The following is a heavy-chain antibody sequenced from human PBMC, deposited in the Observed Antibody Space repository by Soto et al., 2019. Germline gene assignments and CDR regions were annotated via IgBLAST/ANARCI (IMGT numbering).Heavy chain of an antibody. D-gene: IGHD1-26*01. CDR3: TRGDWWELPSMDY. CDR1: GFTFSGSA. J-gene: IGHJ4*02. Sequence: GGSLRLSCEASGFTFSGSAMHWVRQASGKGLEWVGRIRSKANSYATAYAASVKGRFTISRDDSKNTAYLQMNSLKTEDTAVYFCTRGDWWELPSMDYWGQGTLVTVSS. CDR2: IRSKANSYAT. V-gene: IGHV3-73*01.